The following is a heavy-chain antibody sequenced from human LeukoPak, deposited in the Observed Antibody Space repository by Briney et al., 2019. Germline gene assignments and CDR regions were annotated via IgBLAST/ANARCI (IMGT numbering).Heavy chain of an antibody. V-gene: IGHV4-59*01. D-gene: IGHD6-13*01. CDR1: GGSISSYY. CDR2: IYYSGST. CDR3: ARGRIYSSSWSRGRYFDL. J-gene: IGHJ2*01. Sequence: SETLSLTCTVSGGSISSYYWSWIRQPPGKGLEWIGYIYYSGSTNYNPSLKSRVTISVDTSRNQFSLKLSSVTAADTAVYYRARGRIYSSSWSRGRYFDLWGRGTLVTVSS.